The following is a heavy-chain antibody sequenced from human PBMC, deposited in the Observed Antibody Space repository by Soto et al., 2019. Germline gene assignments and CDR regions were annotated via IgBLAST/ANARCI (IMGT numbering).Heavy chain of an antibody. Sequence: TCAVYGGSFSGYYWSWIRQPPGKGLEWIGEINHSGSTNYNPSLKSRVTISVDTSKNQFSLKLSSVTAADTAVYYCARESAAGTLNWFDPWGQGTLVTVSS. CDR2: INHSGST. CDR3: ARESAAGTLNWFDP. D-gene: IGHD6-13*01. V-gene: IGHV4-34*01. CDR1: GGSFSGYY. J-gene: IGHJ5*02.